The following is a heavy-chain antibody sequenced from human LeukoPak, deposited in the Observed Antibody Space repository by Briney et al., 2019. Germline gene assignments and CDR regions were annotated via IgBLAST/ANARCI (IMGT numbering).Heavy chain of an antibody. V-gene: IGHV3-23*01. Sequence: PGGSLRLSCAASGFTFSSYAMSWVRQAPGKGLEWVSAISGSGGSTYYADSVKGRFTISRDNSKNTLYLQMNSLRAEDTGVYYCAKGTYYDILTGYSYLSYWGQGTLVTVSS. CDR2: ISGSGGST. CDR1: GFTFSSYA. D-gene: IGHD3-9*01. J-gene: IGHJ4*02. CDR3: AKGTYYDILTGYSYLSY.